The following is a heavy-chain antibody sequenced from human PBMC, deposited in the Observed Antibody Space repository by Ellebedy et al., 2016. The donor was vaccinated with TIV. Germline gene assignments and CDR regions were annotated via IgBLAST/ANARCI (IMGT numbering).Heavy chain of an antibody. D-gene: IGHD6-13*01. V-gene: IGHV1-2*02. CDR1: GYTFTANY. Sequence: ASVKVSCKASGYTFTANYVHWVRQAPGQGPEWMGWINPDSGVTNFAQKFQGRVTMTRDTSVNTAYMELSRLASDDTAVYYCARVRRGSSGMDVWGQGITVTVS. CDR2: INPDSGVT. CDR3: ARVRRGSSGMDV. J-gene: IGHJ6*02.